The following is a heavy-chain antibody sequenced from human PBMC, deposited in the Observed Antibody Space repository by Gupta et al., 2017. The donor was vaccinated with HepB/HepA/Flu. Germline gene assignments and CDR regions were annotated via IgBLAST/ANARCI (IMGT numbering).Heavy chain of an antibody. CDR1: GGSISSYY. Sequence: QVQLQESGPGLVKPSETLSLTCPVSGGSISSYYWSWIRQPPGKGLEWIGYIYCSGSTNYNPSLKSRVTISVDTSKNQFSLKLSSVTAADTAVYYCARSSIPPYFDYWGQGTLVTVSS. CDR2: IYCSGST. CDR3: ARSSIPPYFDY. V-gene: IGHV4-59*01. D-gene: IGHD2-21*01. J-gene: IGHJ4*02.